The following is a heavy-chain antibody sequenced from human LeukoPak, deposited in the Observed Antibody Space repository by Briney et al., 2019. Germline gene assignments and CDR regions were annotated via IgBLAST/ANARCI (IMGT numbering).Heavy chain of an antibody. J-gene: IGHJ4*02. D-gene: IGHD1-1*01. CDR3: AKSRQLDY. CDR2: INPNSGVT. V-gene: IGHV1-18*01. CDR1: GYTFTSYG. Sequence: ASVKVSCKASGYTFTSYGISWVRQAPGQGLEWMGWINPNSGVTKYAQNFGGRVTMTTDTSISTAYMELRWLSSGDTAVYYCAKSRQLDYWGQGTLVTVSS.